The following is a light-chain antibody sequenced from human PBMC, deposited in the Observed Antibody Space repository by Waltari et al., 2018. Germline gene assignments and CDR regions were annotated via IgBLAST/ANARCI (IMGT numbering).Light chain of an antibody. Sequence: DIQMTQSPSTLSASVGDRVTITCRASQNIGSWLAWYQQKPGKAPNLLIYKSSDSETGVPSRYSGSGSGTEFTLTISSLQPDDFATYYCQQYDIYWTFGQGTTAEMK. CDR3: QQYDIYWT. J-gene: IGKJ1*01. CDR2: KSS. CDR1: QNIGSW. V-gene: IGKV1-5*03.